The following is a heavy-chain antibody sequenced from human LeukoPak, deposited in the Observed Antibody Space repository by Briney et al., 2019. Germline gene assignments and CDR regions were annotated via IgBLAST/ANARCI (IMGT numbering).Heavy chain of an antibody. Sequence: SVKVSCKASGYTFTSYGISWVRQAPGQGLEWMGGIIPIFGTANYAQKFQGRVTITADKSTSTAYMELSSLRSEDTAVYYCARDRYDILTGYYKPNYFDYWGQGTLVTVSS. D-gene: IGHD3-9*01. J-gene: IGHJ4*02. CDR3: ARDRYDILTGYYKPNYFDY. CDR1: GYTFTSYG. V-gene: IGHV1-69*06. CDR2: IIPIFGTA.